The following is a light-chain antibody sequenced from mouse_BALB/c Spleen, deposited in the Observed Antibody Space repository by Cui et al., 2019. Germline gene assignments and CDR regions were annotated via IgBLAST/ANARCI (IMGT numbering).Light chain of an antibody. CDR2: RTS. CDR1: SSVSY. Sequence: QIVLTQSPAIMSASPGEKATISCSASSSVSYMYWYQQKPGSSPKPWIYRTSNLASGVPARFRGSGSGTSYSLTISSMEAEDAATYYCQQYHSYPYTFGGGTKLEIK. J-gene: IGKJ2*01. CDR3: QQYHSYPYT. V-gene: IGKV4-61*01.